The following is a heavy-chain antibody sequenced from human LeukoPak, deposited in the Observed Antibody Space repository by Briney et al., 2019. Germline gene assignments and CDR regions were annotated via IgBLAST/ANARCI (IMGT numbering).Heavy chain of an antibody. CDR2: IYTSGST. V-gene: IGHV4-4*07. CDR1: GGSISSYY. J-gene: IGHJ4*02. Sequence: SETLSLTCTVSGGSISSYYWSWIRQPAGKGLEWIGRIYTSGSTNYNPSLKSRVSISVDTSKNQFSLKLSSVTAADTAVYYCARDYYGSGRGGHFDYWGQGTLVTVSS. D-gene: IGHD3-10*01. CDR3: ARDYYGSGRGGHFDY.